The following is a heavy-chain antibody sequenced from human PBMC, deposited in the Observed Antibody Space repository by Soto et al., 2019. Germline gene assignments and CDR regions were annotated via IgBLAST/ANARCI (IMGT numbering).Heavy chain of an antibody. CDR1: GFSLRTRGMC. D-gene: IGHD6-6*01. V-gene: IGHV2-70*11. CDR2: IDRDDDK. Sequence: VSGPTLVNPTQLLTLTCTFSGFSLRTRGMCMRWICQPPGKALEWCARIDRDDDKDNGTSLRSMRTICTDTSKNQVVLTNPNMDPVETATYYCSRDRIAAKYYYYCLDVWSQGTTVTVSS. CDR3: SRDRIAAKYYYYCLDV. J-gene: IGHJ6*02.